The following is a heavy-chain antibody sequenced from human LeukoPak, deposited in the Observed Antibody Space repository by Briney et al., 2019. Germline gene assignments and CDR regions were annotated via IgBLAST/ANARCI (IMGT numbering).Heavy chain of an antibody. CDR3: ARGTTSSSWQYYFDY. V-gene: IGHV4-61*02. Sequence: PSQTLSLTCTVSGGSISSGSYYWSWIRQPAGKGLEWIGRIYTSGSTNYNPSLKSRVTISVDTSKNQSSLKLSSVTAADTAVYYCARGTTSSSWQYYFDYWGQGTLVTVSS. J-gene: IGHJ4*02. D-gene: IGHD6-13*01. CDR1: GGSISSGSYY. CDR2: IYTSGST.